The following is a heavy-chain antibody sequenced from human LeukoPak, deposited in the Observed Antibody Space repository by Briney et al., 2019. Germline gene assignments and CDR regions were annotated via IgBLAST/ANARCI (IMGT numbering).Heavy chain of an antibody. Sequence: SVKVSCKASGGTFSSYAISWVRQAPGQGLEWMGGIIPIFGTANYAQKFQGRVTITTDESTSTAYMELSSLRSEDTAVYYCARGLELRLRGDAFDIWGQGTMVTVSS. CDR1: GGTFSSYA. D-gene: IGHD1-7*01. V-gene: IGHV1-69*05. CDR2: IIPIFGTA. CDR3: ARGLELRLRGDAFDI. J-gene: IGHJ3*02.